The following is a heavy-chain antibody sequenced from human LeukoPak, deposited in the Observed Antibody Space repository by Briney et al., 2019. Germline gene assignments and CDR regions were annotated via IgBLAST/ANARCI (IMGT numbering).Heavy chain of an antibody. CDR3: ARARYQQLVPHDC. CDR2: ISSSGSTI. V-gene: IGHV3-11*04. Sequence: GGSLRLSCAASGFTFSDYYMSWIRQAPGKGLEWVSYISSSGSTIYYADSVKGRFTISRDNAKNSLYLQMNSLRAEDTAVYYCARARYQQLVPHDCWGQGTLVTVSS. CDR1: GFTFSDYY. D-gene: IGHD6-13*01. J-gene: IGHJ4*02.